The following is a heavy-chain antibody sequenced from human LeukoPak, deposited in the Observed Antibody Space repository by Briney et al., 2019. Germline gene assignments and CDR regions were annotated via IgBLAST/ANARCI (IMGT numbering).Heavy chain of an antibody. CDR2: INPNSGGT. CDR1: GYTFTGYH. Sequence: ASVKVSCKASGYTFTGYHMHWVRQAPGQRLEWMGWINPNSGGTNYAQKFQGRVTMTRDKSISTAYMELSRLRSDDTAVYYCARDVDYYDSSGYYYDFDYWGQGTLVTVSS. CDR3: ARDVDYYDSSGYYYDFDY. D-gene: IGHD3-22*01. J-gene: IGHJ4*02. V-gene: IGHV1-2*02.